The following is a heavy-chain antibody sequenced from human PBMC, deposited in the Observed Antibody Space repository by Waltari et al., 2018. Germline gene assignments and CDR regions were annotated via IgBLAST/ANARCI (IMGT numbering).Heavy chain of an antibody. CDR3: ASDPSIGSNLYRYFDF. Sequence: EVQLVESGGGLVQPGGSLRLSCAASGLTFNSHAMNWVRQAPGKGLEWVSYISSISVAIYYAASVKGRFTISRDNAKNSLYLQMNSLRADDTAVYYCASDPSIGSNLYRYFDFWGQGTLVTVSS. V-gene: IGHV3-48*01. CDR2: ISSISVAI. CDR1: GLTFNSHA. D-gene: IGHD2-8*01. J-gene: IGHJ4*02.